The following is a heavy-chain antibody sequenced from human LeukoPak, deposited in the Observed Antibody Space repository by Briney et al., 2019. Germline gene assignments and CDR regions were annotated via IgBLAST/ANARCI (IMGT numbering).Heavy chain of an antibody. J-gene: IGHJ6*02. V-gene: IGHV4-31*03. CDR1: GGSISSGGYY. Sequence: SETLSLPCTVSGGSISSGGYYWSWSRQHPGKGLEWIEYIYYSGSTYYNPSLTSRVTISVDTSKNQFSLKLSSVTAADTAVYYCARERVRFLEWLLYNDGMDVWGQGTTVTVSS. CDR3: ARERVRFLEWLLYNDGMDV. CDR2: IYYSGST. D-gene: IGHD3-3*01.